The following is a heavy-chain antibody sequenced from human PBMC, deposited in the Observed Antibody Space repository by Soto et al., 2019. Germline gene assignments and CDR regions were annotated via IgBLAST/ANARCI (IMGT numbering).Heavy chain of an antibody. CDR2: INDGNGNT. CDR1: GYTFSYYA. Sequence: QVQLVQSGAEVKKPGASVRVSCKASGYTFSYYAMHWVRQAPGQGLEWMGWINDGNGNTKYSQKFQDRVTITRDTAASTDYMELSSLTSEDTAVYYCARGRVGYQLQPVDYWGQGTLVTVSS. V-gene: IGHV1-3*01. D-gene: IGHD2-2*01. J-gene: IGHJ4*02. CDR3: ARGRVGYQLQPVDY.